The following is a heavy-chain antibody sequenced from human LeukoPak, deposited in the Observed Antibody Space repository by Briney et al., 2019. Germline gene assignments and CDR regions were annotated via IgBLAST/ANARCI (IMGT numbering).Heavy chain of an antibody. CDR3: ARPYYYDSRIDP. Sequence: TASQTLSLTCTVSGGSISSGDYYWSWIRQPPGKGLEWIAYMYYSGSTYYNPSLKSRVTMSADTSKNQLSLKLSSVTAADTAVYYCARPYYYDSRIDPWGQGTLVTVSS. CDR2: MYYSGST. CDR1: GGSISSGDYY. V-gene: IGHV4-30-4*01. D-gene: IGHD3-22*01. J-gene: IGHJ5*02.